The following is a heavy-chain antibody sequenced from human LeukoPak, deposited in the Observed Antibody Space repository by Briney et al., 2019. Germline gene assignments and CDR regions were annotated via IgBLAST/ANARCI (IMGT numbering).Heavy chain of an antibody. Sequence: SETLSLTCTVSGYSISSGCYWGWIRQPPGKGLEWIGSIYHSGNTYYNPSLKSRVTISVDTSKNQFSLKLSSVTAADTAVYYCARTPFQVGATRGNYYYYYMDVWGKGTTVTVSS. CDR2: IYHSGNT. J-gene: IGHJ6*03. D-gene: IGHD1-26*01. CDR3: ARTPFQVGATRGNYYYYYMDV. V-gene: IGHV4-38-2*02. CDR1: GYSISSGCY.